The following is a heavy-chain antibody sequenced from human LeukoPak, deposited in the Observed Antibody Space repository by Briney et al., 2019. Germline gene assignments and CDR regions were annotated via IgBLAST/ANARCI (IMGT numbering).Heavy chain of an antibody. CDR3: ARQDPTGWLQYFDY. J-gene: IGHJ4*02. D-gene: IGHD5-24*01. CDR2: IYYGGST. V-gene: IGHV4-59*08. Sequence: PSETLSLTCTVSGGSISSYYWSWIRQPPGKGLEWIGYIYYGGSTNYNPSLKSRVTISVDTSKNQFSLKLSSVTAADTAVYYCARQDPTGWLQYFDYWGQGTLVTVSS. CDR1: GGSISSYY.